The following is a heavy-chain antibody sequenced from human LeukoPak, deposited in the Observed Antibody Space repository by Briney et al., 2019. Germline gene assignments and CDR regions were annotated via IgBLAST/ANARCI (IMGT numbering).Heavy chain of an antibody. J-gene: IGHJ6*02. D-gene: IGHD3-10*01. CDR3: ARNAWKSSDSGRGRMDV. CDR2: ISSSSSYI. CDR1: GFTFSSYS. V-gene: IGHV3-21*01. Sequence: GGSLRLSCAASGFTFSSYSMNWVRQAPGKGLEWVSSISSSSSYIYYADSVKARFTISRDDAKESLYLQMNSLRAEDTAVYYCARNAWKSSDSGRGRMDVWGQGTSVTVSS.